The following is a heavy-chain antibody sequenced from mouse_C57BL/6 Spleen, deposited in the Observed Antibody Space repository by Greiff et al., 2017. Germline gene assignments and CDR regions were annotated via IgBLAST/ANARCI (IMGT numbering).Heavy chain of an antibody. Sequence: QVQLQQSGAELVKPGASVKLSCKASGYTFTSYWMHWVKQRPGQGLEWIGMIHPNSGSTNYNEKFKSKATLTVDKSSSTAYMQLSSLTSEDSAVYYCALLTLYYYAMDYWGQGTSVTVSS. J-gene: IGHJ4*01. CDR3: ALLTLYYYAMDY. D-gene: IGHD4-1*01. CDR2: IHPNSGST. V-gene: IGHV1-64*01. CDR1: GYTFTSYW.